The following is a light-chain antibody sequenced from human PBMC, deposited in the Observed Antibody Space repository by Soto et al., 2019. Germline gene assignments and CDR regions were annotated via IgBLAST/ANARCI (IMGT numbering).Light chain of an antibody. J-gene: IGKJ1*01. CDR3: QQTYSAPPT. Sequence: DIQMTQSPSSLSASVGDGVTITFRASQIISTYLNWYQQRAGLAPRLLIYAASSLQSGVPPRFSGSGSGTDFTLTISSLQPEDFATYFCQQTYSAPPTFGQGTKVDIK. CDR2: AAS. V-gene: IGKV1-39*01. CDR1: QIISTY.